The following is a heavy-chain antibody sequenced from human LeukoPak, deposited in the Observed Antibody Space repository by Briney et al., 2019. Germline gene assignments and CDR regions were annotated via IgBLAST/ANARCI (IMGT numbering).Heavy chain of an antibody. V-gene: IGHV4-39*07. J-gene: IGHJ4*02. Sequence: SETLSLTCSVSGGSINTGDYYWTWIRQPPGKGLEWIGSLFYTGNTCYNPSLKSRVTISIDTSKNQFSLKLISVTAADTAVYYCARENIVSTRDFDYWGRGTLVTVSS. CDR1: GGSINTGDYY. CDR2: LFYTGNT. CDR3: ARENIVSTRDFDY. D-gene: IGHD5/OR15-5a*01.